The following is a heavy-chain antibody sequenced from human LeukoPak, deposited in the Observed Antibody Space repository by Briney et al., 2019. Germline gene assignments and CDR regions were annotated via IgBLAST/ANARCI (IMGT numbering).Heavy chain of an antibody. Sequence: GGSLRLSCAASGFTFSNYSMNWVRQAPGKGLEWVSSISSSSSYIYYADSVKGRFTISRDNAKNSLYLQMNSLRAEDTAVYYCAELGITMIGGVWGKGTTVTISS. J-gene: IGHJ6*04. CDR3: AELGITMIGGV. D-gene: IGHD3-10*02. V-gene: IGHV3-21*01. CDR1: GFTFSNYS. CDR2: ISSSSSYI.